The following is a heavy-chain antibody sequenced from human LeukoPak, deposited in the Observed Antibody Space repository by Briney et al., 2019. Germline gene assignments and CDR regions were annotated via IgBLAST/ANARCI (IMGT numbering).Heavy chain of an antibody. CDR3: ATPGSCSGGSCYLGWFDP. Sequence: GASVKVSCKVSGYNLTELSMHWVRQAPGKGLEWMGGFDPEDGETIYAQKFQGRVTMTEDTSTDTAYMELSSLRSEDTAVYYCATPGSCSGGSCYLGWFDPWGQGTLVTVSS. CDR2: FDPEDGET. V-gene: IGHV1-24*01. J-gene: IGHJ5*02. D-gene: IGHD2-15*01. CDR1: GYNLTELS.